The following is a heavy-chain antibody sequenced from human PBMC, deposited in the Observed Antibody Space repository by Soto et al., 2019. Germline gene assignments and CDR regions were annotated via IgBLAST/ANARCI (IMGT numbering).Heavy chain of an antibody. CDR2: ISAYNGKT. CDR1: GYPFTSYG. V-gene: IGHV1-18*01. Sequence: QVQLVQSGAEVKKPGASVKVSCKTSGYPFTSYGINWVRQAPGQGPEWMGWISAYNGKTSYTQKFQGRVTMTTDTPTSTAYMELRSLRSDDTAVSFCARDRLIAVTGLLHYWGQGPLVTVSS. CDR3: ARDRLIAVTGLLHY. J-gene: IGHJ4*02. D-gene: IGHD6-19*01.